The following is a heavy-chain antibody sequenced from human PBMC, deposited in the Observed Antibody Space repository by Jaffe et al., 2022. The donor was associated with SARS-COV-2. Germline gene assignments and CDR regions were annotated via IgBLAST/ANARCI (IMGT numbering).Heavy chain of an antibody. J-gene: IGHJ6*03. CDR1: GGSISSYY. D-gene: IGHD3-22*01. CDR3: ARDLGSYDSSGRYYYYYMDV. V-gene: IGHV4-59*01. CDR2: IYYSGST. Sequence: QVQLQESGPGLVKPSETLSLTCTVSGGSISSYYWSWIRQPPGKGLEWIGYIYYSGSTNYNPSLKSRVTISVDTSKNQFSLKLSSVTAADTAVYYCARDLGSYDSSGRYYYYYMDVWGKGTTVTVSS.